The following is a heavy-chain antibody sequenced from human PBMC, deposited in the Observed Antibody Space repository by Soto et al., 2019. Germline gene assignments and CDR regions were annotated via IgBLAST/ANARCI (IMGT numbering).Heavy chain of an antibody. J-gene: IGHJ4*02. V-gene: IGHV3-33*01. CDR2: IWSDGSNK. CDR3: ARDKSTESRDREGRAFDY. D-gene: IGHD2-15*01. CDR1: GFTFSSYG. Sequence: QVQLVESGGGVVQPGRSLRLSCAASGFTFSSYGMHWVRQAPGKGLEWVAVIWSDGSNKYYADSVKSRFTISRDNSKNSLYLQMNSLRAEDTAMYYCARDKSTESRDREGRAFDYWGQGTLVTVSS.